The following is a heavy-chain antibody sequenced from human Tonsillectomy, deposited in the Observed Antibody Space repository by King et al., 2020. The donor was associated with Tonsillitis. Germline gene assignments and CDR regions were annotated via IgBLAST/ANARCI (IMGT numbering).Heavy chain of an antibody. Sequence: QLVLSGAEVKKPGSSVKVSCTASGGTFSSYAISWVRQAPGQGLEWMGGIIPIFGTANYAQKFQGRVTITADESTSTAYMELSSLRSDDTAVYYCARDRWPYYYDSSGYYQSFDYWGQGTLVTVSS. CDR2: IIPIFGTA. D-gene: IGHD3-22*01. CDR3: ARDRWPYYYDSSGYYQSFDY. V-gene: IGHV1-69*01. J-gene: IGHJ4*02. CDR1: GGTFSSYA.